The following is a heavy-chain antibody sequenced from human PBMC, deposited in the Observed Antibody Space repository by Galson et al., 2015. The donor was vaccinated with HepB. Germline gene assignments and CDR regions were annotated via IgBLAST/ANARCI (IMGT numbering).Heavy chain of an antibody. Sequence: SLRLSCAASGFTFSSYSMNWVRQAPGKGLEWVSSISSSSSYIYYADSVKGRFTISRDNAKNSLYLQMNSLRAEDTAVYYCARDRGDLPDYYDSSGFSGVQHFQHWGQGTLVTVSS. V-gene: IGHV3-21*01. J-gene: IGHJ1*01. D-gene: IGHD3-22*01. CDR2: ISSSSSYI. CDR1: GFTFSSYS. CDR3: ARDRGDLPDYYDSSGFSGVQHFQH.